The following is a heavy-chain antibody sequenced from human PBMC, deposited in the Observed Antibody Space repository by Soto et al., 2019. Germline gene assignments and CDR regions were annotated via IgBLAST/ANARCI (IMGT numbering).Heavy chain of an antibody. CDR3: ARAIVVAATRPSYYYMDV. J-gene: IGHJ6*03. CDR2: INHSGST. V-gene: IGHV4-34*01. Sequence: SETLSLTCAVYGGSFSGYYWSWIRQPPGKGLEWIGEINHSGSTNYNPSLKSRVTISVDTSKNQFSLKLSSVAAADTAVYYCARAIVVAATRPSYYYMDVWGKGTTVTVSS. D-gene: IGHD2-15*01. CDR1: GGSFSGYY.